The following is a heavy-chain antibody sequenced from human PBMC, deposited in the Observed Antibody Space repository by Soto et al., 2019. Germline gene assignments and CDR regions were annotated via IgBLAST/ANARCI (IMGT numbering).Heavy chain of an antibody. V-gene: IGHV3-23*01. D-gene: IGHD1-1*01. CDR2: VSGGSGVT. Sequence: EVQLLESGGGLVQPGGSLRLSCAVSGFSFSTYGVTWVRQAPGKGLEWVSGVSGGSGVTHYADSVKGRFTITGDNYNNTVYLHMNSLRVEDTAVYYCAKWNGYGDYWGQGTLVTVSS. CDR1: GFSFSTYG. J-gene: IGHJ4*02. CDR3: AKWNGYGDY.